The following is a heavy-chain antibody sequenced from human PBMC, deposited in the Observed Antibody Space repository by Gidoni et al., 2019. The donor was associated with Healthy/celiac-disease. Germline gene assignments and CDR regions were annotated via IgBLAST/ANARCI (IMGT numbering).Heavy chain of an antibody. CDR2: ISGSGGST. Sequence: EVQLLESGGGLVQPGGSLRLSCAASGFTFSSYAMRWVRQAPGKGLEWVSAISGSGGSTYYADSVKGRFTISRDNSKNTLYLQMNSLRAEDTAVYYCARQLTDYDILTGYFWDWGQGTLVTVSS. CDR1: GFTFSSYA. CDR3: ARQLTDYDILTGYFWD. J-gene: IGHJ4*02. D-gene: IGHD3-9*01. V-gene: IGHV3-23*01.